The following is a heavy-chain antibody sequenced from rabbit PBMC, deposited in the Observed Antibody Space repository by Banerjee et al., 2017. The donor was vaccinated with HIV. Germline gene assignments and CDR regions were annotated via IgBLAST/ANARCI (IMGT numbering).Heavy chain of an antibody. CDR2: IYTSSGIT. CDR3: ARGYAGYGYATDL. Sequence: QSLEESGGDLVKPGASLTLTCNASGFSFNSGLPMCWVRQAPGKGLELIACIYTSSGITWYASWVNGRFTISKTSSTTVTLQMTSLTVADTATYFCARGYAGYGYATDLWGQGTLVTVS. J-gene: IGHJ6*01. V-gene: IGHV1S40*01. CDR1: GFSFNSGLP. D-gene: IGHD6-1*01.